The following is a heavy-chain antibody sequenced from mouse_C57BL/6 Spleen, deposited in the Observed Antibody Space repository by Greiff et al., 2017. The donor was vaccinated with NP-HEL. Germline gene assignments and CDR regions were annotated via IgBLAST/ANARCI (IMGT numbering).Heavy chain of an antibody. J-gene: IGHJ4*01. D-gene: IGHD3-3*01. CDR2: LWRGVRT. CDR3: LRGTGYAMDY. Sequence: QVQLKESGPGLVQPSQRLSLPCTVSGFSFTSYGVHWVRHSPGTGLAWLGVLWRGVRTDYHAAFMSRLSIPTANSNSQVFFKMNSLKADDTAIYYCLRGTGYAMDYWGQGTSVTVSS. CDR1: GFSFTSYG. V-gene: IGHV2-5*01.